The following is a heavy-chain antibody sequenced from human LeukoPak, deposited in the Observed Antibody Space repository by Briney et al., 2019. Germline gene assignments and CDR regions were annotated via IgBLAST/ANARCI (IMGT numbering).Heavy chain of an antibody. D-gene: IGHD5-24*01. CDR2: INPSGGST. J-gene: IGHJ1*01. CDR1: GYTFTSYY. CDR3: ARVPGYNSAEYFQH. Sequence: PGASVTVSCKASGYTFTSYYMHGVRQAPGREREWMGIINPSGGSTNYEQNFQGRVTMTRDTSTRTAYMELSTLRSEDTAVYYCARVPGYNSAEYFQHWGQGTLVTVSS. V-gene: IGHV1-46*01.